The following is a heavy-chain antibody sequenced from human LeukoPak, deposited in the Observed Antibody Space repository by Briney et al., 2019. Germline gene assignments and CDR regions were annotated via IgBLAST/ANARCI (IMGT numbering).Heavy chain of an antibody. D-gene: IGHD5-12*01. V-gene: IGHV4-59*01. CDR2: FSYSGRT. J-gene: IGHJ4*02. Sequence: PSETLSLTCTVSGGSISTYYWNWIRQPPGKGLEWIGYFSYSGRTNHNPSLKGRVTISGDTSKNQFSLKLSSVTAADTAFYYCARTYSPSLVFDYWGQGILVTVSS. CDR3: ARTYSPSLVFDY. CDR1: GGSISTYY.